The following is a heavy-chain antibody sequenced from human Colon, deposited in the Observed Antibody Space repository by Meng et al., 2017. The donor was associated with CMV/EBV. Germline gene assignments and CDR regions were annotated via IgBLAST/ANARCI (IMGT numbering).Heavy chain of an antibody. V-gene: IGHV3-74*01. CDR3: IRGQFGVDYDY. D-gene: IGHD3-3*01. CDR2: FNIDGSAI. Sequence: LSCAGSRIRFSGSWMCWVRPDPGKELLWVSHFNIDGSAISSADSVKGRFTITRNNDRNTLYLQVISLRPEDKAVYYCIRGQFGVDYDYWGQGALVTVSS. J-gene: IGHJ4*02. CDR1: RIRFSGSW.